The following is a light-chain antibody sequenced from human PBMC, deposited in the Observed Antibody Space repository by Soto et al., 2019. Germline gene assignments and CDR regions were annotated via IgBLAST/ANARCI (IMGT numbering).Light chain of an antibody. CDR2: AAS. Sequence: EFVLTQSPATLSLSPGERAILSCRASQSFSGSLAWYQQKPGQAPRLLIYAASTRATGIPARFSGSGSGTEFTLTISSLQSEDFVVYYCQQYNDWPRTFGQGTKVDIK. CDR3: QQYNDWPRT. CDR1: QSFSGS. V-gene: IGKV3-15*01. J-gene: IGKJ1*01.